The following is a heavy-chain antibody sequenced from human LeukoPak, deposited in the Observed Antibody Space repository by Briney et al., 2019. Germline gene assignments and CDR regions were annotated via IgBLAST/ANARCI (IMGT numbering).Heavy chain of an antibody. CDR1: GYTFTSYG. J-gene: IGHJ4*02. D-gene: IGHD4-23*01. CDR2: ISAYNGNT. Sequence: GASVKVSCKASGYTFTSYGIIWVRQAPGQGLEYMGWISAYNGNTHYARKFQGRVTMSTDTATSTAYMELSSLRSEDTAVYYCARQLAGGNSWEFDYWGQGTLVTVSS. CDR3: ARQLAGGNSWEFDY. V-gene: IGHV1-18*01.